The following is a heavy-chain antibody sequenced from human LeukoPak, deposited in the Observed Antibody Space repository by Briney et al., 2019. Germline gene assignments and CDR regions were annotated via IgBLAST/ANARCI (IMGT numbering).Heavy chain of an antibody. CDR2: INSDGSTT. CDR1: GFTFSTYW. D-gene: IGHD5-18*01. CDR3: APEGGYSYNY. V-gene: IGHV3-74*01. J-gene: IGHJ4*02. Sequence: RAGGSLRLSCAASGFTFSTYWMHWVRQVPGKGLVWVSRINSDGSTTNYADAVRGRFTISRDNAKNTLYLEMNSLRAEDTAVYYCAPEGGYSYNYWGQGTLVTVSS.